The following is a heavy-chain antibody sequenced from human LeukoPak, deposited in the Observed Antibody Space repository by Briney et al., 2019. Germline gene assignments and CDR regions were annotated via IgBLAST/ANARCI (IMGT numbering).Heavy chain of an antibody. V-gene: IGHV4-38-2*02. CDR2: IFHTATT. Sequence: SETLSLTCTVSGYSISSGYYGAWIRQPPGKGLEWIGSIFHTATTYYNPSLRSRVTISVDTSKNQFSLKLSSVTAADTAVYYCARAVGYYYYMDVWGKGTTVSVSS. CDR1: GYSISSGYY. D-gene: IGHD4-23*01. J-gene: IGHJ6*03. CDR3: ARAVGYYYYMDV.